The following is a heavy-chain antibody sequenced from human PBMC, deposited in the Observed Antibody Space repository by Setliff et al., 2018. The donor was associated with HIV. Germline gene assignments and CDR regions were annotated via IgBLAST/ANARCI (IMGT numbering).Heavy chain of an antibody. Sequence: PSETLSLTCTVSGDSISTGRYYWGWIRQPPGKGLEWIGSVFYSGGSYYTPSLKSRVTISVDTSKNQFFLKLSSVNAADTAVYYCARHCRGGTCYGPDAENFLHWGQGTLVTVSS. D-gene: IGHD2-15*01. V-gene: IGHV4-39*01. CDR3: ARHCRGGTCYGPDAENFLH. CDR2: VFYSGGS. CDR1: GDSISTGRYY. J-gene: IGHJ1*01.